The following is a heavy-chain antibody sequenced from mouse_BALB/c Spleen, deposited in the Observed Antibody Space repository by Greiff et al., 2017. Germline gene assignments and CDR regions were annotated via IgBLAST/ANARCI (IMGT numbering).Heavy chain of an antibody. CDR2: INPSTGYT. CDR1: GYTFTSYW. Sequence: VQLQESGAELAKPGASVKMSCKASGYTFTSYWMHWVKQRPGQGLEWIGYINPSTGYTEYNQKFKDKATLTADKSSSTAYMQLSSLTSEDSAVYYCARAFITTVVADYWGQGTTLTVSS. CDR3: ARAFITTVVADY. D-gene: IGHD1-1*01. J-gene: IGHJ2*01. V-gene: IGHV1-7*01.